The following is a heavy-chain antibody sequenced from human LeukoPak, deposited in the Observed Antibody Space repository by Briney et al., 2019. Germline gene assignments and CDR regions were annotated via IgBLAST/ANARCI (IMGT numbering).Heavy chain of an antibody. J-gene: IGHJ6*03. CDR2: INHSGST. CDR1: GGSFSGYY. V-gene: IGHV4-34*01. Sequence: SETLSLTCAVYGGSFSGYYWSSIRQPPGKGLEWIGEINHSGSTNYNPSLKSRVTISVDTSKNQFSLKLSSVTAADTAVYYCARGDYYYYYYMDVWGKGTTVTVSS. CDR3: ARGDYYYYYYMDV.